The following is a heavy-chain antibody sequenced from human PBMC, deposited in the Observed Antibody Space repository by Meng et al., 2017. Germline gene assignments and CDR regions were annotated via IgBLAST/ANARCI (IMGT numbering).Heavy chain of an antibody. CDR1: GYSFTSYW. V-gene: IGHV5-51*01. CDR3: ARRAFGGYGY. CDR2: IYPGDSDT. Sequence: NVSRKGSGYSFTSYWIGWVRQMPGKGLEWMGIIYPGDSDTRYSPSFQGQVTNSADKSISTAYLQWSSLKASSTAIYYCARRAFGGYGYWGQGTLVTVSS. D-gene: IGHD3-10*01. J-gene: IGHJ4*02.